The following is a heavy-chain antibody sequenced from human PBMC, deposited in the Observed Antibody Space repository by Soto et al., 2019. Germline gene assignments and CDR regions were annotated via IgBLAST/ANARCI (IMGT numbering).Heavy chain of an antibody. CDR3: ARVVVVPPYYYYYYGMDV. J-gene: IGHJ6*02. D-gene: IGHD3-22*01. Sequence: ASVKVSCKASGGTFSSYGISWVRQAPGQGLEWMGWISAYNGNTNYAQKLQGRVTMTTDTSTSTAYMELRSLRSDDTVVYYCARVVVVPPYYYYYYGMDVWGQGTTVTVSS. CDR1: GGTFSSYG. V-gene: IGHV1-18*01. CDR2: ISAYNGNT.